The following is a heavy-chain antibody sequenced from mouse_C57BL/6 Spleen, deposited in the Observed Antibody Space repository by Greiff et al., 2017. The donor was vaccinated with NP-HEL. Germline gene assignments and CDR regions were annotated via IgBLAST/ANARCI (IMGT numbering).Heavy chain of an antibody. J-gene: IGHJ3*01. CDR2: IDPSDSYT. Sequence: VQLQQSGAELVMPGASVKLSCKASGYTFTSYWMHWVKQRPGQGLEWIGEIDPSDSYTNYNQKFKGKSTLTVDKSSSTAYMQLSSLTSEDSAVYYCARSLYYSKPAWFAYWGQGTLVTVSA. D-gene: IGHD2-5*01. V-gene: IGHV1-69*01. CDR1: GYTFTSYW. CDR3: ARSLYYSKPAWFAY.